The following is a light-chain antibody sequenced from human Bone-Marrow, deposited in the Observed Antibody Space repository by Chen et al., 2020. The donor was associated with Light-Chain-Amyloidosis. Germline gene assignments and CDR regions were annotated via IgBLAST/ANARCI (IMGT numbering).Light chain of an antibody. V-gene: IGLV3-25*03. CDR2: RDT. CDR3: QSADSSGTYEVI. J-gene: IGLJ2*01. Sequence: SYELTQPPSVSVSPGQTARITCSGDDLPTKYAYWYQQKPGQAPVLVIHRDTERPSGISERFSGSSSGKTATLTIRGGQAEDEADYHCQSADSSGTYEVIFGGGTKLTVL. CDR1: DLPTKY.